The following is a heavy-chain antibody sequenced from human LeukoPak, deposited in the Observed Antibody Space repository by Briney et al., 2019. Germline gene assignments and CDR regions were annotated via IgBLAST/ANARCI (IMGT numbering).Heavy chain of an antibody. CDR3: AKDMETSSGWYVGGYFDY. J-gene: IGHJ4*02. V-gene: IGHV3-23*01. D-gene: IGHD6-19*01. CDR1: GFTLSSYA. Sequence: PGGSLRLSCAASGFTLSSYAMSWVRQAPGKGLEWVSGLSSSGGTTFYADSVEGRFTISRDFSKNTLYLQMNSLRAEDTAVYYCAKDMETSSGWYVGGYFDYWGQGTLVTVSS. CDR2: LSSSGGTT.